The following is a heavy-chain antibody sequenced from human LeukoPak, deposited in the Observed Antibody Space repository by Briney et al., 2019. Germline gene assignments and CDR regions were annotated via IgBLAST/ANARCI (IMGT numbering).Heavy chain of an antibody. V-gene: IGHV4-39*07. D-gene: IGHD1-26*01. CDR2: IYYSGST. CDR1: GYSISSSSYY. J-gene: IGHJ4*02. CDR3: ARDTIVGATSPFDY. Sequence: PSETLSLTCTVSGYSISSSSYYWGWIRQPPGKGLEWIGSIYYSGSTYYNPSLKSRVTISVDTSKNQFSLKLSSVTAADTAVYYCARDTIVGATSPFDYWGQGTLVTVSS.